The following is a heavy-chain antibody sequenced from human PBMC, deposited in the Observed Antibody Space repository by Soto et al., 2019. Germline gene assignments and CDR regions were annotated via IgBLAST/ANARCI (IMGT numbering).Heavy chain of an antibody. D-gene: IGHD6-6*01. V-gene: IGHV2-70*11. CDR2: IDWDDDK. Sequence: SGPTLVNPTQTLTLTCTFSGFSLSTSGMCVSWIRLPPGKALEWLARIDWDDDKYYSTSLKTRLTISKDTSKNQVVLTMTNMDPVDTATYYCARILLSSDYYGMDVWGQGTTGTAAS. CDR3: ARILLSSDYYGMDV. CDR1: GFSLSTSGMC. J-gene: IGHJ6*02.